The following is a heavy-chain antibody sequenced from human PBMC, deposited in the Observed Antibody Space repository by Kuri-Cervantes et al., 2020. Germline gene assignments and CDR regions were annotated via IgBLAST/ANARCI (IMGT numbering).Heavy chain of an antibody. CDR2: IGTAGDT. CDR3: ARSRVVAGRTGRNYYYYYGMDV. J-gene: IGHJ6*02. CDR1: GFTFSSYD. Sequence: GESLKISCAASGFTFSSYDMHWVRQATGKGLEWVSAIGTAGDTYYPGSVKGRFTISRDNAKNSLYLQMNSLRAEDTAVYYCARSRVVAGRTGRNYYYYYGMDVWGQGTTVTVSS. V-gene: IGHV3-13*01. D-gene: IGHD2-15*01.